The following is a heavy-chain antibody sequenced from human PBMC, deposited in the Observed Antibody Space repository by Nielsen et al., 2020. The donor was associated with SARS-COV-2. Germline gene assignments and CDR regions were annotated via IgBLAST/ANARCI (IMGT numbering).Heavy chain of an antibody. V-gene: IGHV3-30*18. CDR3: AKARSRDIDP. Sequence: GESLKISCAASGFTFSSYGMHWVRQAPGKGLEWVAVISYDGSNKYYADSVKGRFTISRDNSKNTLYLQMNSLRAEDTAVYYCAKARSRDIDPWGQGTLVTVSS. CDR2: ISYDGSNK. D-gene: IGHD2-21*01. CDR1: GFTFSSYG. J-gene: IGHJ5*02.